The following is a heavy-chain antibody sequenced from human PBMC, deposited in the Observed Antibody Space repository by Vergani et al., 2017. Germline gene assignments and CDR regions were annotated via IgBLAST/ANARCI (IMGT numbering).Heavy chain of an antibody. V-gene: IGHV3-73*01. CDR1: GFTFSSYG. J-gene: IGHJ4*02. Sequence: VQLVESAGGVVQPGRSLRLSCAASGFTFSSYGMHWVRQAPGKGLEWVGRIRSKANSYATAYAASVKGRFTISRDDSKNTAYLQMNSLKTEDTAVYYCTRLEADYWGQGTLVTVSS. D-gene: IGHD1-1*01. CDR2: IRSKANSYAT. CDR3: TRLEADY.